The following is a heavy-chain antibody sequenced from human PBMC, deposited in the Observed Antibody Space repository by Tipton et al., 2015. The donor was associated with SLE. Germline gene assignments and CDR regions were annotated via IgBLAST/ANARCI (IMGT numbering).Heavy chain of an antibody. CDR1: GFTFSSYS. CDR3: AKDIGYSSSNWFDP. Sequence: QLVQSGGGLVQPGGSLRLSCAASGFTFSSYSMNWVRQAPGKGLEWVSSISSSSSYIYYADSVKGRFTISRDNSKNTLYLQMNSLRAEDTAVYYCAKDIGYSSSNWFDPWGQGTLVTVSS. D-gene: IGHD6-13*01. J-gene: IGHJ5*02. V-gene: IGHV3-21*01. CDR2: ISSSSSYI.